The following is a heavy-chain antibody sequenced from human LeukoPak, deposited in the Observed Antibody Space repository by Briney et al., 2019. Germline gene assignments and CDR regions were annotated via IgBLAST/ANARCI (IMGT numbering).Heavy chain of an antibody. CDR1: GFTFSTYS. J-gene: IGHJ3*02. D-gene: IGHD3/OR15-3a*01. Sequence: GGSLRLSCAASGFTFSTYSINWVRQAPGKGLEWVSYISSDSSTIYYADSLKGRFTISRDNAKNSLSLLMNSLRAEDTAVYYCARGGLISLANTPLGAFDIWGQGTMVSVSS. CDR3: ARGGLISLANTPLGAFDI. V-gene: IGHV3-48*01. CDR2: ISSDSSTI.